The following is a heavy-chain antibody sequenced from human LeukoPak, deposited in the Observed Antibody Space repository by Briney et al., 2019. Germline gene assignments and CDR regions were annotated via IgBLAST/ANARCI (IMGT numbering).Heavy chain of an antibody. CDR2: INPSGGST. J-gene: IGHJ6*03. CDR1: GYTFTSYY. V-gene: IGHV1-46*01. Sequence: GASVKVSCKASGYTFTSYYMHWVRQAPGQGLEWMGIINPSGGSTSYAQKFQGRVTMTRDTSTSTVYMELSSLRSEDTAVYYCARRHYDILTGYHYYYMDVWGKGTTVTVSS. D-gene: IGHD3-9*01. CDR3: ARRHYDILTGYHYYYMDV.